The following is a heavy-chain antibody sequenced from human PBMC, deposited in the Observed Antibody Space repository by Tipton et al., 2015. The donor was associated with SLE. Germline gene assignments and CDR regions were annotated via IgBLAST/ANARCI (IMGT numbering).Heavy chain of an antibody. CDR1: GGSISSSSYY. V-gene: IGHV4-39*07. CDR2: IYYSGST. D-gene: IGHD3-22*01. J-gene: IGHJ2*01. CDR3: ARVSIEVEKRYWYFDL. Sequence: TLSLTCTVSGGSISSSSYYWGWIRQPPGKGLEWIGSIYYSGSTYYNPSLKSRVTISVDTSKNQFSLKLSSVTAAGTAVYYCARVSIEVEKRYWYFDLWGRGTLVTVSS.